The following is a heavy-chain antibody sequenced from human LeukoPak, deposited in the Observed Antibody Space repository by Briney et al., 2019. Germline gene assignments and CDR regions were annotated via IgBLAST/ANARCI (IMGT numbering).Heavy chain of an antibody. Sequence: GGSLRLSCAASGFTFSSYGMHWVRQAPGKGLEWVAIIRYDGSNKYYADYVKGRFTISRDNSKNTLYLQMDSLRAEDTAVYYCAKDLVRTTGTTPYYYYYMDVWGKGTTVTVSS. J-gene: IGHJ6*03. CDR3: AKDLVRTTGTTPYYYYYMDV. CDR2: IRYDGSNK. CDR1: GFTFSSYG. V-gene: IGHV3-30*02. D-gene: IGHD1-1*01.